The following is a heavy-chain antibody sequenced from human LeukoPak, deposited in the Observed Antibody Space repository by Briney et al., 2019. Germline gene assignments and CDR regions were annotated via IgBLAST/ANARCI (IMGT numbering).Heavy chain of an antibody. V-gene: IGHV3-11*04. CDR2: ISSSGSTI. J-gene: IGHJ4*02. Sequence: GGSLRLSCAASGFTFSDYYMSWIRQAPGKGLEWVSYISSSGSTIYYADSVKGRFTISRDNSKNTLYLQMNSLRAEDTAVYYCARDYYDSSGYYQGDYWGQGTLVTVSS. D-gene: IGHD3-22*01. CDR3: ARDYYDSSGYYQGDY. CDR1: GFTFSDYY.